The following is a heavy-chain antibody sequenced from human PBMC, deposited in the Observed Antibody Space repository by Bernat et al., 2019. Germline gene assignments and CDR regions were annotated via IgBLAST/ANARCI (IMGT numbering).Heavy chain of an antibody. D-gene: IGHD3-16*01. CDR3: ARGGEDDCVWGSYARGWYFDL. Sequence: QVQLVQSGAEVKKPGASVKVSCKASGYTFTSYGISWVRQAPGQGLEWMGWISAYNGNTNYAQKLQGRVTMTTDTSTSTAYMELRSLRSDDTAVYYCARGGEDDCVWGSYARGWYFDLWGRGTLVTVSS. CDR1: GYTFTSYG. J-gene: IGHJ2*01. V-gene: IGHV1-18*01. CDR2: ISAYNGNT.